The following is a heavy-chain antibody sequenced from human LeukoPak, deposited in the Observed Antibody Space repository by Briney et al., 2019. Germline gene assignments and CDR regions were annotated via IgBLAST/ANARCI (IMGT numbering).Heavy chain of an antibody. CDR3: VREREGPYGYLDY. V-gene: IGHV4-61*02. CDR2: IYISGST. J-gene: IGHJ4*02. Sequence: PSQTLSLTCTVSGGSISSASYYWSWIRQPAGKGLEWIGRIYISGSTNYNPSLKRRVTISVDTSKNQFALTLSSVTAAEMPVYYGVREREGPYGYLDYWGQGTLVTVSS. D-gene: IGHD4-17*01. CDR1: GGSISSASYY.